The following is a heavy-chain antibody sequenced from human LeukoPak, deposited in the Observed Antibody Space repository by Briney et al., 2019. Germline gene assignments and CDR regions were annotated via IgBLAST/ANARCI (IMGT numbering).Heavy chain of an antibody. Sequence: KASETLSLACSVSGASISSSNDYWGWIRQAPGKGLAWIGSITYDGSAHYNPSLMSRATILVDTSKNQFSLKLSSVTAADAAMYYCARQFATASADTRGYFDFWGQGTVVTVSS. V-gene: IGHV4-39*01. CDR3: ARQFATASADTRGYFDF. CDR1: GASISSSNDY. D-gene: IGHD2-2*01. CDR2: ITYDGSA. J-gene: IGHJ4*02.